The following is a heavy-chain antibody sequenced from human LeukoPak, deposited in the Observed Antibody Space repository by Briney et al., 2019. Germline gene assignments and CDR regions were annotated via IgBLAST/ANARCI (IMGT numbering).Heavy chain of an antibody. D-gene: IGHD3-10*01. Sequence: GGSLRLSCAASGFTFSRHYMHWVRQAPGKGLEWVSSISSSSSYIYYADSVKGRFTISRDNAKNSLYLQMDSLRAEDTAVYYCARDGSGSTDYWGQGTLVTVSS. CDR1: GFTFSRHY. CDR3: ARDGSGSTDY. V-gene: IGHV3-21*01. J-gene: IGHJ4*02. CDR2: ISSSSSYI.